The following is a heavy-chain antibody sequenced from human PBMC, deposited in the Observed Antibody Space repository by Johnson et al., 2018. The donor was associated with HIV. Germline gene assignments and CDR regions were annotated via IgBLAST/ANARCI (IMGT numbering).Heavy chain of an antibody. CDR2: IWYDGSNK. V-gene: IGHV3-33*06. D-gene: IGHD4-11*01. J-gene: IGHJ3*02. Sequence: QVQLVESGGGVVQPGRSLRLSCAASGFTFSSYGMHWVRKAPGKGLEWVAVIWYDGSNKYYADSVKGRFTISRDNSKNTLYLQMNSLRAEDTAVYYCAKILSSRYTVTTLADDAFDIWGQGTMVTVSS. CDR1: GFTFSSYG. CDR3: AKILSSRYTVTTLADDAFDI.